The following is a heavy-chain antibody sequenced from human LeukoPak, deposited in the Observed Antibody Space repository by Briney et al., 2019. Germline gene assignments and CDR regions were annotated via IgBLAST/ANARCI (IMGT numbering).Heavy chain of an antibody. Sequence: GASVKVSCKASGYTATSYGISLVRQASGQGLEWMGWISAYNGNTNYAQKLQGRVTMTTDTSTSTAYMELRSLRSDDTAVYYCARVARGIAVAGSVGDDYWGQGTLVTVSS. CDR1: GYTATSYG. V-gene: IGHV1-18*01. CDR3: ARVARGIAVAGSVGDDY. D-gene: IGHD6-19*01. J-gene: IGHJ4*02. CDR2: ISAYNGNT.